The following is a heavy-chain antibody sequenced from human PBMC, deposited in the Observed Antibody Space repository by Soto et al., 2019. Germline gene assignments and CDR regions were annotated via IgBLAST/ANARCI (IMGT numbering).Heavy chain of an antibody. CDR2: ISGYNGNT. Sequence: ASVKVSCKSSNNTFTHYGINWVRQAPGQGLEWMGWISGYNGNTKYAQKFQDRVTMTADTSTRTAFMEVRSLTSDDTGVYFCAATGGNYFGLDVWGQGTTVTVSS. CDR1: NNTFTHYG. D-gene: IGHD2-8*02. V-gene: IGHV1-18*01. J-gene: IGHJ6*02. CDR3: AATGGNYFGLDV.